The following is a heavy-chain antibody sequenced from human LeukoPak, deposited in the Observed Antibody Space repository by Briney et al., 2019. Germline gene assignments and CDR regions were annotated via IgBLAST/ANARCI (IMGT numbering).Heavy chain of an antibody. J-gene: IGHJ6*02. CDR3: ARGGYGMDV. V-gene: IGHV3-74*01. Sequence: GGSLRLSCAASGFTLSSYWMHWVRQAPGKGLVWVSRIYGDGRSTNYADSVQGRFIISRDNAKNTLFLQMNSLRAEETAVYYCARGGYGMDVWGQGTTVTVSS. CDR2: IYGDGRST. CDR1: GFTLSSYW.